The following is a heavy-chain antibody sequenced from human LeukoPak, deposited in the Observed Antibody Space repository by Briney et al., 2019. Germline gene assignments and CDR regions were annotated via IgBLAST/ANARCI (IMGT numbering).Heavy chain of an antibody. D-gene: IGHD2-21*01. V-gene: IGHV4-61*02. CDR3: ARRPGAGSRDCWFDP. CDR2: ISTSGDT. Sequence: SETLSLTCTVSGGSISSDNDYWGWIRQPAGKGLEWIGRISTSGDTHYNPSLKSRVTISVDTSKNQFSLKLSSVTAADTAVYYCARRPGAGSRDCWFDPWGQGTLVTVSS. CDR1: GGSISSDNDY. J-gene: IGHJ5*02.